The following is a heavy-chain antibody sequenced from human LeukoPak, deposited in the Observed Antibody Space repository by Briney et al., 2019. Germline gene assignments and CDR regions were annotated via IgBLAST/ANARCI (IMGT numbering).Heavy chain of an antibody. V-gene: IGHV4-34*01. J-gene: IGHJ4*02. CDR1: GASLNGHY. Sequence: SETLSLTCAVYGASLNGHYWSWIRQPPGKGLEWIGEGSDVGGTKYNPSLKSRVTISVDTSKNQFSLKLSSVTAADTAVYYCAKGLSSGWSFDYWGQGTLVTVSS. D-gene: IGHD6-19*01. CDR2: GSDVGGT. CDR3: AKGLSSGWSFDY.